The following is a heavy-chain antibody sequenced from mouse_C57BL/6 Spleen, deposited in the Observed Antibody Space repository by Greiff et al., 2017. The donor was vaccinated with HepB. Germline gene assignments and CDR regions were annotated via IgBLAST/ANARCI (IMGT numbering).Heavy chain of an antibody. CDR3: TSVYYYGSSLHFDY. Sequence: EVQGVESGEGLVKPGGSLKLSCAASGFTFSSYAMSWVRQTPEKRLEWVAYISSGGDYIYYADTVKGRFTISRDNARNTLYLQMSSLKSEDTAMYYCTSVYYYGSSLHFDYWGQGTTLTVSS. CDR1: GFTFSSYA. V-gene: IGHV5-9-1*02. J-gene: IGHJ2*01. D-gene: IGHD1-1*01. CDR2: ISSGGDYI.